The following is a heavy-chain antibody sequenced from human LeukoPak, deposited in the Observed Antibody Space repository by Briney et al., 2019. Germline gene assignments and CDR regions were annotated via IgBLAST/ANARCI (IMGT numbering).Heavy chain of an antibody. J-gene: IGHJ4*02. CDR1: GYTFTSYY. CDR2: INPNSGGT. D-gene: IGHD6-19*01. Sequence: ASVKVSCKASGYTFTSYYMHWVRQAPGQGLEWMGWINPNSGGTNYAQKFQGRVTMTRDTSISTAYMELSRLRSDDTAVYYCARVILKQWLVEKGGFDYWGQGTLVTVSS. V-gene: IGHV1-2*02. CDR3: ARVILKQWLVEKGGFDY.